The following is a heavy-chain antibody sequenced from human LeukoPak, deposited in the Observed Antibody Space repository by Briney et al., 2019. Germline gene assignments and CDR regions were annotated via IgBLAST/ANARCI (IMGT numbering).Heavy chain of an antibody. J-gene: IGHJ4*02. CDR2: ISWNSGSI. V-gene: IGHV3-9*01. CDR3: AKDMGIRKGEYHFDY. D-gene: IGHD3-10*01. CDR1: GFTFSSYA. Sequence: GGSLRLSCAASGFTFSSYAMHWVRQAPGKGLEWVSGISWNSGSIGYADSVKGRFTISRDNAKNSLYLQMNSLRAEDTALYYCAKDMGIRKGEYHFDYWGQGTLVTVSS.